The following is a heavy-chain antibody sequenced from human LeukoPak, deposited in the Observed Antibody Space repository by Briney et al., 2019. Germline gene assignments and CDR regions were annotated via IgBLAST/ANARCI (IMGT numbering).Heavy chain of an antibody. Sequence: PSETLSLACAVSGYSISSGYYWGWIRQPPGKGLEWIGEINHSGSTNYNPSLKSRVTISVDTSKNQFSLKLSSVTAADTAVYYCARGGDYYDSSGYYFYYYYYYYMDVWGKGTTVTVSS. J-gene: IGHJ6*03. V-gene: IGHV4-38-2*01. CDR3: ARGGDYYDSSGYYFYYYYYYYMDV. CDR2: INHSGST. D-gene: IGHD3-22*01. CDR1: GYSISSGYY.